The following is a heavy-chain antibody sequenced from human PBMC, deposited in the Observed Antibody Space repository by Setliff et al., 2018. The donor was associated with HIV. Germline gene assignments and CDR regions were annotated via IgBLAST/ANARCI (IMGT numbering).Heavy chain of an antibody. V-gene: IGHV3-48*01. CDR1: GFTFSSYS. Sequence: GGSLRLSCAASGFTFSSYSMNWVRQAPGKGLEWVSYINSGSSTIYYADSVKGRFTISRDNAKNSLYLQMHSLRAEDTAVYYCVRWGLPYGIDAWGQGTLVTVSS. CDR3: VRWGLPYGIDA. J-gene: IGHJ4*02. D-gene: IGHD3-16*01. CDR2: INSGSSTI.